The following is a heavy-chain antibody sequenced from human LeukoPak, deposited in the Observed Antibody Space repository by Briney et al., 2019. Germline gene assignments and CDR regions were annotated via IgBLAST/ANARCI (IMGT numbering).Heavy chain of an antibody. V-gene: IGHV5-51*01. J-gene: IGHJ4*02. CDR2: IYPGDSDT. Sequence: GESLKISCKGSGYSFTSYWIGWVRQLPGKGLEWMGIIYPGDSDTRYSPSFQGQVTISADKSISTAYLQWSSLKASDTAMYYCASSEYYYDSSGYPYNYFDYWGQETLVTVSS. CDR1: GYSFTSYW. CDR3: ASSEYYYDSSGYPYNYFDY. D-gene: IGHD3-22*01.